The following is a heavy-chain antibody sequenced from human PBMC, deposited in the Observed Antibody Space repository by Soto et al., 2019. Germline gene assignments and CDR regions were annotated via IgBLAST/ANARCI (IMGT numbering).Heavy chain of an antibody. CDR3: AREVGHMDV. J-gene: IGHJ6*02. CDR2: VSPYNGDT. CDR1: GYTFTTYG. V-gene: IGHV1-18*04. Sequence: ASVKVSCKAFGYTFTTYGINWVRQAPGQGLEWMGWVSPYNGDTTYAQKVQGRVTMTPDTSTRTAYLELGSLRSDDTAVYYCAREVGHMDVWGQGTTVTVSS.